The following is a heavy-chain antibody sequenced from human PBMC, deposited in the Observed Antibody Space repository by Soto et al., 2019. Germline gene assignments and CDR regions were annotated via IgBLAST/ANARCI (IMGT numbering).Heavy chain of an antibody. CDR1: GFTCSSYS. CDR2: ISSSSRYI. CDR3: ARVPYYYDGSGYWAY. J-gene: IGHJ4*02. D-gene: IGHD3-22*01. Sequence: EVQLVESGGGLVKPGGSLRLSCAASGFTCSSYSMNWVRQAPGKGLEWVSSISSSSRYIYYAASVKGRFTISIDNVKNALYLQMNRLRAEDTAVYYCARVPYYYDGSGYWAYWGQGTLVTVSS. V-gene: IGHV3-21*01.